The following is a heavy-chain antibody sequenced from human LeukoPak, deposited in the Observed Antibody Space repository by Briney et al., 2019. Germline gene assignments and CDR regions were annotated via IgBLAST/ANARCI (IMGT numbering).Heavy chain of an antibody. V-gene: IGHV4-59*07. CDR3: ARWGEAAAGIYY. CDR2: IYYSCSN. CDR1: GCSIKNYY. J-gene: IGHJ4*02. D-gene: IGHD6-13*01. Sequence: SDALSLTCTVSGCSIKNYYWSLIRQAPANALEWLGYIYYSCSNNSNPTLKSRITISVDTPKNQFSLKLSSVTAAATAVYYCARWGEAAAGIYYWGQGTLVTVSS.